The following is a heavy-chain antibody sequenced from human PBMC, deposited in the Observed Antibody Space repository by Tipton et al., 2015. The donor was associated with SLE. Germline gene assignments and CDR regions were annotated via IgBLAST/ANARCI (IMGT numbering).Heavy chain of an antibody. V-gene: IGHV4-34*01. J-gene: IGHJ3*01. CDR1: GGSFSGYY. CDR2: INHSGGT. CDR3: ARHIWGGYDAFDV. D-gene: IGHD3-16*01. Sequence: TLSLTCAVYGGSFSGYYWSWIRQPPGKGLEWIGEINHSGGTNYNPSLKSRVTISVDTSKNQFSLKLSSVTAADTAVYYCARHIWGGYDAFDVWGHGALVTVSS.